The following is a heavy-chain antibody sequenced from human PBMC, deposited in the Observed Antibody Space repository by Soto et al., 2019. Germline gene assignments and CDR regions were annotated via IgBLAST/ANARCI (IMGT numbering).Heavy chain of an antibody. J-gene: IGHJ5*02. V-gene: IGHV4-4*02. CDR2: IYHSGST. Sequence: SETLSLTCAVSGGSISSSNWWSWVRQPPGKGLEWIGEIYHSGSTNYNPSLKSRVTISVDKSKNQFSLKLSSVTAADTAVYYCAARELLCSWFDPWGQGTLVTVSS. CDR3: AARELLCSWFDP. D-gene: IGHD2-2*01. CDR1: GGSISSSNW.